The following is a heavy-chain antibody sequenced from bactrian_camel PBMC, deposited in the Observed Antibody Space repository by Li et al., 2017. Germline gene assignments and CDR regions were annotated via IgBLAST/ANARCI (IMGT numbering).Heavy chain of an antibody. Sequence: VQLVESGGGLDQPGGSLRPSCAASGFTFSGTRMSWVRQAPGKGLEWVSTIDIGGDTTYYADSVKGRFTISRDNAKNTLILQLNSLKTEDTAMYFCTRGTWTYFSWGQGTQVTVS. J-gene: IGHJ6*01. CDR3: TRGTWTYFS. V-gene: IGHV3S40*01. CDR1: GFTFSGTR. D-gene: IGHD2*01. CDR2: IDIGGDTT.